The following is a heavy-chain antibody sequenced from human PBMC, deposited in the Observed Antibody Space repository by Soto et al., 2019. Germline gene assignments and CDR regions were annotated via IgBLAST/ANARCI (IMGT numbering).Heavy chain of an antibody. CDR3: AKNRGHEPPYYSDS. J-gene: IGHJ4*02. CDR1: GFTFSNYA. V-gene: IGHV3-23*01. CDR2: IYGGGDGT. Sequence: EVLLLESGGGLVQPGGSLRLSCAASGFTFSNYAVNWVRQAPGKGLEWVSTIYGGGDGTHYADSVKGRFTISRDNSKHPLYLQINSLRAEDTAVYYCAKNRGHEPPYYSDSWGQGTLVTVSS.